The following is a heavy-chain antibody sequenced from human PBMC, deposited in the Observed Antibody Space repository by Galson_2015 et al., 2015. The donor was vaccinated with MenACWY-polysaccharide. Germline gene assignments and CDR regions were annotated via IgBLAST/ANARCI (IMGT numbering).Heavy chain of an antibody. V-gene: IGHV3-33*01. CDR2: IYYDGSNK. Sequence: SLRLSCAAFGSTFRNHGMHWVRQAPGKGLEWVAVIYYDGSNKYYADSVKGRFTISRDNSKNTLDLQMNSLRGEDTGVYYCARDRTSRYIDVWGKGTTVTVSS. J-gene: IGHJ6*03. CDR1: GSTFRNHG. CDR3: ARDRTSRYIDV. D-gene: IGHD1-7*01.